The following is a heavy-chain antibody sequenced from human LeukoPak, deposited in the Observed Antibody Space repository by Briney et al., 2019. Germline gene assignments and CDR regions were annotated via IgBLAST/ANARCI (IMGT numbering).Heavy chain of an antibody. CDR2: IHSDGSST. V-gene: IGHV3-74*01. D-gene: IGHD2-15*01. J-gene: IGHJ4*02. Sequence: GGSLKLSCAASGFTFSSYWMSWVRQAPGKGLVWVSRIHSDGSSTSYADSVKGRFTMSRDNAKNTLYLQMNSLRVEDTAVYYCARDTIPYCSGGSCSRWHYWGQGTLVTVSS. CDR1: GFTFSSYW. CDR3: ARDTIPYCSGGSCSRWHY.